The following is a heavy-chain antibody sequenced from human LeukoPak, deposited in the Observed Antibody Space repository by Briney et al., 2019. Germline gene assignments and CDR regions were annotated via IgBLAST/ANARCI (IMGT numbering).Heavy chain of an antibody. Sequence: SETLSLTCTVSGASISSYYWSWIRQPPGKGLDWIGYISYSGSTNYNPSLKSRVTISVDTSKNQFSLKLSSVTAADTAVYYCARATRAARHFDYWGQGALVTVSS. J-gene: IGHJ4*02. CDR2: ISYSGST. D-gene: IGHD6-6*01. CDR1: GASISSYY. V-gene: IGHV4-59*12. CDR3: ARATRAARHFDY.